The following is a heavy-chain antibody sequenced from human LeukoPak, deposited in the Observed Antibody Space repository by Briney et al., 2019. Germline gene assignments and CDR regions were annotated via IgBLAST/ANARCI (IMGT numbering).Heavy chain of an antibody. J-gene: IGHJ4*02. CDR2: ISYDGTND. CDR1: GFTFSNHA. CDR3: ARDSSPIPAAIFDF. Sequence: PGRSLRLSCAASGFTFSNHAMHWVRQAPGKGLEWVSVISYDGTNDYNADSVKGRFTISRDNSRSSLYMQVDSLRTEDTAIYYCARDSSPIPAAIFDFWGQGTLVTVSS. V-gene: IGHV3-30-3*01. D-gene: IGHD2-2*01.